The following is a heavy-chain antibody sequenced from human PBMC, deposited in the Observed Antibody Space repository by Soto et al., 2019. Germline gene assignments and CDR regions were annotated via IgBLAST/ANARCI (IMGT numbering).Heavy chain of an antibody. Sequence: QVQLQESGPGLVKPSQTLSLTCTVSGGSISSGGYYWSWIRQHPGKGLEWIGYIYYSGSTYYNPSLKSRVTISVDTSKNQFSLKLSSVTAAGTAVYYCASGLYYYDSSGYYPSAFDIWGQGTMVTVSS. V-gene: IGHV4-31*03. CDR1: GGSISSGGYY. J-gene: IGHJ3*02. CDR3: ASGLYYYDSSGYYPSAFDI. D-gene: IGHD3-22*01. CDR2: IYYSGST.